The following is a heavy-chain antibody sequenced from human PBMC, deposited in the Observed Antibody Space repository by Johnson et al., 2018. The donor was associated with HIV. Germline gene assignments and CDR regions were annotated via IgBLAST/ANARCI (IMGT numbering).Heavy chain of an antibody. V-gene: IGHV3-23*04. J-gene: IGHJ3*01. Sequence: VQLVESGGGLVQPGGSLRLSCAASGFTFSSYWMSWVRQAPGKGLEWVSAISGTGGTTYYADSVRGRFSIARDKSKDTLYLQMTSLRAEDTAVFYCAREGWELPRTGFDVWGLGTMVTVSS. CDR1: GFTFSSYW. CDR3: AREGWELPRTGFDV. D-gene: IGHD1-26*01. CDR2: ISGTGGTT.